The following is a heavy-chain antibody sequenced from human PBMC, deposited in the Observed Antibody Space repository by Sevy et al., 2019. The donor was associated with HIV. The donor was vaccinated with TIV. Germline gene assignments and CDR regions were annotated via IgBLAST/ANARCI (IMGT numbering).Heavy chain of an antibody. D-gene: IGHD3-3*01. V-gene: IGHV3-66*01. CDR3: ASGEWLPIDY. J-gene: IGHJ4*02. CDR2: IYSGGST. CDR1: GFTVSSKY. Sequence: GGSLRLSCAASGFTVSSKYMSWVRPAPGKGLEWVSVIYSGGSTYYADSVKGRFTISRDNSKNSLYLQRNSLRAEDTAVYYCASGEWLPIDYWGQGTLVTVSS.